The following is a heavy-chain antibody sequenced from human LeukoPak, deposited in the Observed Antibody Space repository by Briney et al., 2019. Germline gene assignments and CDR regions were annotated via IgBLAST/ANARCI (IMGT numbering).Heavy chain of an antibody. V-gene: IGHV3-48*03. CDR3: ARSDGNYELGY. J-gene: IGHJ4*02. Sequence: GGSLRLSCAASGFTLSSYEMNWVRQAPGKGLEWFSYISSSGTTRYYADSVKGRFTMSRDNAKKSLYLQMNRLRAEDTAVYYCARSDGNYELGYWGQGTLVTVSS. CDR1: GFTLSSYE. D-gene: IGHD4-11*01. CDR2: ISSSGTTR.